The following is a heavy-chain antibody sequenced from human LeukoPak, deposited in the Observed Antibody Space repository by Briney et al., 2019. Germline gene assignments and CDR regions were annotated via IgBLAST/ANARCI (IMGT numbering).Heavy chain of an antibody. D-gene: IGHD3-10*01. Sequence: PGGSLRLSCAASGFSFSSYAMSWVRQAPAKGLECVSGISGRGGSTYYADSVKGRFTISRDNSKNTLYLQMSSLRAEDTAVYYCAKRASGSGTSLYYFDYWGQGTLVTVSS. CDR1: GFSFSSYA. CDR3: AKRASGSGTSLYYFDY. J-gene: IGHJ4*02. V-gene: IGHV3-23*01. CDR2: ISGRGGST.